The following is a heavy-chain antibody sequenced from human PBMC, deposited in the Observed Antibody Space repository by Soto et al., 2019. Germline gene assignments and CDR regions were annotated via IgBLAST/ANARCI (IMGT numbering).Heavy chain of an antibody. D-gene: IGHD2-8*02. CDR3: ASARFNPGAGGLAFEI. Sequence: QVQLVESGGGVVQPGRSLRLSCAASGFTFSSYAIHWVRQAPGKGLDWVVFISYDGSNKHYTDSVKGRFTISRDNSKNILYLQMNSLSPEDTAVFYCASARFNPGAGGLAFEIWGQGTVVSVSS. J-gene: IGHJ3*02. V-gene: IGHV3-30*04. CDR2: ISYDGSNK. CDR1: GFTFSSYA.